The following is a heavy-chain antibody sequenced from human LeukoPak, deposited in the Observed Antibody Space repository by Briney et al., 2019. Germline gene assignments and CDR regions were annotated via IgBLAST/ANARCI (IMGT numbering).Heavy chain of an antibody. CDR2: IDWDDDN. Sequence: SGPTLVNPTQTLTLTCTFSGFSLSTSGMCVGWIRQPPWKALEWLARIDWDDDNYYSTYLKTRLTISKNTSKNQLVLTMTNMDPVDTATYYCARIMVRGVYKDVWGQGTAVTVSS. CDR1: GFSLSTSGMC. D-gene: IGHD3-10*01. CDR3: ARIMVRGVYKDV. V-gene: IGHV2-70*11. J-gene: IGHJ6*02.